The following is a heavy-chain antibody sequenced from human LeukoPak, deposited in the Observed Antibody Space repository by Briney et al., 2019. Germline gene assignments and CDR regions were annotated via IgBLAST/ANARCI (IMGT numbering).Heavy chain of an antibody. CDR2: INPSGGST. J-gene: IGHJ4*02. CDR1: GYTFSSYY. V-gene: IGHV1-46*01. D-gene: IGHD3-22*01. Sequence: ASVKVSCKASGYTFSSYYMHWVRQAPGQGLEWMGIINPSGGSTSYTQKFQGRVTMTRDTSTSTVYMELSSLRSEDTAVYYCARDGGSGYYYFDYWGQGTLVTVSS. CDR3: ARDGGSGYYYFDY.